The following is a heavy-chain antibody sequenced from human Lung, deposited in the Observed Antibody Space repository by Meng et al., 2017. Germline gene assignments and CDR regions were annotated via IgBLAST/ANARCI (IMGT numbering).Heavy chain of an antibody. J-gene: IGHJ1*01. CDR3: ARGRGPHIVGH. D-gene: IGHD3-16*02. Sequence: QVQLPAPGPGLVKPSETLSLTCSVSDDSISDYYWTWVRQSAGKGLEWIGRISGSGSTNYSPSLNSRIAMSVDTSKKQISLTLTSVTAADTAVYYCARGRGPHIVGHWGQGTLVTVSS. CDR2: ISGSGST. CDR1: DDSISDYY. V-gene: IGHV4-4*07.